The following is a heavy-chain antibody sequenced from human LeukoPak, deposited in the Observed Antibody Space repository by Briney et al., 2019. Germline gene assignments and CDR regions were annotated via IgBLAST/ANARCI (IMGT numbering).Heavy chain of an antibody. CDR2: VMPLFNTP. CDR3: ARVDRHHFYMDV. V-gene: IGHV1-69*05. J-gene: IGHJ6*03. CDR1: GDTFNNYI. Sequence: GASVKVSCKASGDTFNNYIITWVRQAPGQGLEWMGGVMPLFNTPNYAQKFQGRITIITDASTHTSHMELRSLRSEDTAVYSCARVDRHHFYMDVWGKGTTVTVSS. D-gene: IGHD1-14*01.